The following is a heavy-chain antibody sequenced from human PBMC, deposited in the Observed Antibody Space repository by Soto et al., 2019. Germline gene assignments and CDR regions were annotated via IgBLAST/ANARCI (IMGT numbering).Heavy chain of an antibody. V-gene: IGHV1-18*01. CDR1: GYTLTSYG. D-gene: IGHD1-1*01. CDR2: ISAHNDNT. J-gene: IGHJ4*02. Sequence: QVNLVQSGAEVRKPGASVKVSCKGSGYTLTSYGIAWVRQAPGQGLEWMGWISAHNDNTNYAQKVQGRVTVTRDTSTSTAYMELRNLRSDDTAVYYCARGRYGDYWGQGALVTVSS. CDR3: ARGRYGDY.